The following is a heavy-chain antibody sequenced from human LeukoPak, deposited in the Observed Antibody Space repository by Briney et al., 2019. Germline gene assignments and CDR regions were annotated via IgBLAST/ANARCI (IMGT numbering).Heavy chain of an antibody. V-gene: IGHV1-69*13. CDR3: ARDEYSSSSPDN. CDR1: GGTFSSYA. J-gene: IGHJ4*02. CDR2: IIPIFGTA. Sequence: SVKVSCKASGGTFSSYAISWVRQAPGQGLEWMGGIIPIFGTANYAQKFQSRVTITADESTSTAYMELSSLRSEDTAVYYCARDEYSSSSPDNWGQGTLVTVSS. D-gene: IGHD6-6*01.